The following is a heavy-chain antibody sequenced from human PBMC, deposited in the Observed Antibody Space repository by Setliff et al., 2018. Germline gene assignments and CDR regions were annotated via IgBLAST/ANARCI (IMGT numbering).Heavy chain of an antibody. V-gene: IGHV1-46*01. CDR2: INPNDGYT. CDR1: GHSLTSNH. J-gene: IGHJ4*02. CDR3: ARYITGTTPADY. Sequence: ASVKVSCKASGHSLTSNHFHWGRQAPGKGLEWMGTINPNDGYTIYAPAFQGRVAMTTDTSTSTAYMELRSLRSDDTAVYYCARYITGTTPADYWGQGTLVTVSS. D-gene: IGHD1-7*01.